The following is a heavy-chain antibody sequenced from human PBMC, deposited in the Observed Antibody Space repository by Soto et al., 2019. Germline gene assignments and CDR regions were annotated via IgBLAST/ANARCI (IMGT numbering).Heavy chain of an antibody. CDR1: GFSLSTSGVG. CDR3: ARYYDFWSGYYGAFDI. V-gene: IGHV2-5*02. J-gene: IGHJ3*02. CDR2: IYWDDDK. Sequence: QITLKESGPTLVKPTQTLTLTCTFSGFSLSTSGVGVGWIRQPPGKALEWLALIYWDDDKRYSPSLKSRLTITKDTSKNQVVLKMTNMDPVDTATYYCARYYDFWSGYYGAFDIWGQGTMVTVSS. D-gene: IGHD3-3*01.